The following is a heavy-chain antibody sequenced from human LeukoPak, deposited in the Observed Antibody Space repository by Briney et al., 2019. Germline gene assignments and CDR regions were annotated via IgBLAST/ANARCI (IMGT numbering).Heavy chain of an antibody. CDR3: AKYGPQDSGSSHFDY. CDR1: GFTFSSYA. Sequence: PGGSLRLSCAASGFTFSSYAMSWVRQAPGKGLEWVSAIRDSGSSTHYADSVKDRFTTSRDNSKNTLFLQMNSLRAEDTAIYYCAKYGPQDSGSSHFDYWGQGALVTVSS. J-gene: IGHJ4*02. CDR2: IRDSGSST. V-gene: IGHV3-23*01. D-gene: IGHD1-26*01.